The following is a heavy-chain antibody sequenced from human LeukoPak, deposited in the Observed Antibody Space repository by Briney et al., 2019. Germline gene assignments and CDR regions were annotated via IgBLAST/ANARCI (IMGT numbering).Heavy chain of an antibody. V-gene: IGHV3-23*01. Sequence: GGSLRLSCAASGFTFNNYAMSWVRQAPGKGLDWVSAIVSGGGRTYYADSVKGRFTISRDNAKNSLYLQMNSLRAEDTAVYYCARDTEDSLDYYGMDVWGQGTTVTVSS. CDR3: ARDTEDSLDYYGMDV. J-gene: IGHJ6*02. CDR1: GFTFNNYA. D-gene: IGHD3-22*01. CDR2: IVSGGGRT.